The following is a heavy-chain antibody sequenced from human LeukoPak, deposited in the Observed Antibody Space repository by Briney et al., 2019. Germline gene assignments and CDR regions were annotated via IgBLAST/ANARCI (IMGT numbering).Heavy chain of an antibody. Sequence: PGGSLRLSCAVSGFTFSSYSMSWVRQAPGKGLEWVSGASGLDDSTYYAGSVKGRFTISRDNSKNTLYLQMNSLRAEDTAVYYCAKSRAGYRYGKFDYWGQGTLVTVSS. V-gene: IGHV3-23*01. CDR1: GFTFSSYS. J-gene: IGHJ4*02. CDR3: AKSRAGYRYGKFDY. D-gene: IGHD5-18*01. CDR2: ASGLDDST.